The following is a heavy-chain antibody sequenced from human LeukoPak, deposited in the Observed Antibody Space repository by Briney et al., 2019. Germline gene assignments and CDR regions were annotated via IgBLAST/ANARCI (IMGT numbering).Heavy chain of an antibody. J-gene: IGHJ4*02. Sequence: GGSLRLSCAASGLTFTSYDMHWVRQPTGKGLEWVSAIGTAADPYYPGSVKGRFTISRENAKNSFYVQMNSLRAEDTAVYYCAKDHGRYRNNYFDYWGQGNLVTVSS. CDR2: IGTAADP. CDR3: AKDHGRYRNNYFDY. D-gene: IGHD1-26*01. V-gene: IGHV3-13*05. CDR1: GLTFTSYD.